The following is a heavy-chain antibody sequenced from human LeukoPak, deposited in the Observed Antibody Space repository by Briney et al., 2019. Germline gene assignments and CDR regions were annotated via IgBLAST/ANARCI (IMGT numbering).Heavy chain of an antibody. Sequence: ASVKVSCKASGYTFTSYYMHWVRQAPGQGLEWMGIINPSGGSTSYAQKFQGRVTMTRDTSTSTVYMELSSLRSEDTAVYYCAREAYCGGDCPNDAFDIWGPGTIVTVSS. CDR1: GYTFTSYY. CDR3: AREAYCGGDCPNDAFDI. J-gene: IGHJ3*02. CDR2: INPSGGST. V-gene: IGHV1-46*01. D-gene: IGHD2-21*02.